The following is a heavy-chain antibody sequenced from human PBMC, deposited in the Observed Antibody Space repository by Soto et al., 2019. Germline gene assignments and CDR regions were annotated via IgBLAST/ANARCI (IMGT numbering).Heavy chain of an antibody. CDR3: ARTSTYYDFWSGSPGNFDY. V-gene: IGHV3-21*01. D-gene: IGHD3-3*01. CDR1: GFTFSSYS. J-gene: IGHJ4*02. Sequence: PGRYLRLSCAASGFTFSSYSMNWVRQAPGKGLEWVSSISSSSSYIYYADSVKGRFTISRDNAKNSLYLQMNSLRAEDTAVYYCARTSTYYDFWSGSPGNFDYWGQGTLVIVSS. CDR2: ISSSSSYI.